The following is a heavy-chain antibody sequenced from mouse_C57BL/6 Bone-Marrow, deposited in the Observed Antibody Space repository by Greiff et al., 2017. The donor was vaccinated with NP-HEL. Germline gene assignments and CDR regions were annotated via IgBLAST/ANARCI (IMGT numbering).Heavy chain of an antibody. CDR1: GYTFTSYG. CDR3: ARKWANWDGAMDY. Sequence: VQLQQSGAELARPGASVKLSCKASGYTFTSYGISWVKQRTGQGLEWIGEIYPRSGNTYYNEKFKGKATLTADKSSSTAYMELRSLTSEDSAVYFCARKWANWDGAMDYWGQGTSVTVSS. V-gene: IGHV1-81*01. J-gene: IGHJ4*01. CDR2: IYPRSGNT. D-gene: IGHD4-1*01.